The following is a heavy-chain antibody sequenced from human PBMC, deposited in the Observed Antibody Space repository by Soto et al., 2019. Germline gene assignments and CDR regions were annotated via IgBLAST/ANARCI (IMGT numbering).Heavy chain of an antibody. V-gene: IGHV1-18*01. CDR3: ARVRIVVVINGDNDAFDI. CDR2: ISAYNGNT. D-gene: IGHD3-22*01. Sequence: ASVKVSCKASGYTFTSYGISWVRQAPGQGLEWMGWISAYNGNTNYAQKLQGRVTMTTDTSTSTAYMELRSLRSDDTAVYYCARVRIVVVINGDNDAFDIWGQGKMVTVSS. CDR1: GYTFTSYG. J-gene: IGHJ3*02.